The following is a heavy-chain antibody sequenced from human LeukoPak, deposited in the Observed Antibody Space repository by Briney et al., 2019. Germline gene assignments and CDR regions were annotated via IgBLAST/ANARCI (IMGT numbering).Heavy chain of an antibody. D-gene: IGHD3-10*01. V-gene: IGHV3-23*01. J-gene: IGHJ6*02. CDR3: ARERIYFGSGRDLTDARLFYYYGMDV. Sequence: PGGSLRLSCAASGFTFSSYAMSWVRQAPGKGLEWVSLIYSDGSTYYSDSVKGRFTISRDSSKNTLYLQMSSLRAGDAAIYYCARERIYFGSGRDLTDARLFYYYGMDVWGQGTTVTVSS. CDR2: IYSDGST. CDR1: GFTFSSYA.